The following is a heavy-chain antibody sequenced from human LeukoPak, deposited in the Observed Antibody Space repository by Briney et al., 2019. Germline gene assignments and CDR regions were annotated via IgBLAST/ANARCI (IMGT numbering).Heavy chain of an antibody. D-gene: IGHD3-10*01. CDR2: INPSGGST. J-gene: IGHJ4*02. Sequence: AASVKVSCKASGYTFTSYYMHWVRHAPGQGLEWMGIINPSGGSTSYAQKLQGRVTMTRDTSTSTVYMELSSLRSEDTAVYYCARERVHYYGSGSYYLGYWGQGTLVTVSS. CDR3: ARERVHYYGSGSYYLGY. V-gene: IGHV1-46*01. CDR1: GYTFTSYY.